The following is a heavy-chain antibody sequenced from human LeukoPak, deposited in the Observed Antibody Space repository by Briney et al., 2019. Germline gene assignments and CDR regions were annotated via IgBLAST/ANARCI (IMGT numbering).Heavy chain of an antibody. V-gene: IGHV3-30-3*01. D-gene: IGHD3-10*01. Sequence: GRSLRLSCAASGFTFSSYAMHWVRQAPGKGLEWVAVISYDGSNKYYADSVKGRFTISRDNSRNTLYLQMNSLRAEDTAVYYCARGVGYYYGSGTTPPQHWGQGTLVTVSS. CDR2: ISYDGSNK. CDR1: GFTFSSYA. CDR3: ARGVGYYYGSGTTPPQH. J-gene: IGHJ1*01.